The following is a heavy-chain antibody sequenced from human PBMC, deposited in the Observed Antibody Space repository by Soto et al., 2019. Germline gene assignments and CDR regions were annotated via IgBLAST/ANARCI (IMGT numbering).Heavy chain of an antibody. CDR3: ARAADYYDSSGYYPTFYY. V-gene: IGHV4-59*01. D-gene: IGHD3-22*01. CDR2: IYYTGST. CDR1: GGSISSYY. Sequence: LSLTCTVSGGSISSYYWNWIRQPPGKGLEWIGYIYYTGSTNFNPSLKSRVTISVDTSKNQFSLKLSSVTAADTAVYYCARAADYYDSSGYYPTFYYWGQGTLVTVSS. J-gene: IGHJ4*02.